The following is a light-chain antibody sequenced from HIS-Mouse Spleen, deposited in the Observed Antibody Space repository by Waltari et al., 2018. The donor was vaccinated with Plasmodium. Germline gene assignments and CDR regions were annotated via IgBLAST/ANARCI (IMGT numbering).Light chain of an antibody. V-gene: IGLV3-25*03. CDR3: QSADSSGTYRV. CDR1: ALPKQY. Sequence: SYELTQPPSVSVSPGQTARITCSGDALPKQYAYWYQQKPGQAPVLVIYKDSERPSWIPGRFSGSSSGTTVTLTISGVQAEDEADYYCQSADSSGTYRVFGGGTKLTVL. CDR2: KDS. J-gene: IGLJ2*01.